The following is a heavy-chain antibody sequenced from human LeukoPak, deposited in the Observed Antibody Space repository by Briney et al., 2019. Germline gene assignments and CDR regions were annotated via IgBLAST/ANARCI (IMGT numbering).Heavy chain of an antibody. CDR2: INSDGSSA. Sequence: PGGSLRLSCAASGFTFSSYWMHWVRQGPGKGLVWVSRINSDGSSASYADSVNGRFTIFRDNAKNTLYLQMNSLRAEDTAVYYCARDNSYGAFDDWGQGTLVTVSS. J-gene: IGHJ4*02. D-gene: IGHD4/OR15-4a*01. V-gene: IGHV3-74*01. CDR3: ARDNSYGAFDD. CDR1: GFTFSSYW.